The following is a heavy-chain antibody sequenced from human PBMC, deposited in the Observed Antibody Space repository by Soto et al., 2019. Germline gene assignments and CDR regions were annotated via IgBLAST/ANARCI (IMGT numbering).Heavy chain of an antibody. CDR3: AGDHDAFDI. V-gene: IGHV3-33*01. CDR1: GFTFSSYV. Sequence: QVQLVESGGGVVQPGRSLRLSCAASGFTFSSYVMHWVRQAPGKGLEWVAVIWYDGSKKYYADSVKGRFTISRDNSKNTLYLKMNSLIAEDTAVYYCAGDHDAFDIWGKGTMVTVSS. CDR2: IWYDGSKK. J-gene: IGHJ3*02.